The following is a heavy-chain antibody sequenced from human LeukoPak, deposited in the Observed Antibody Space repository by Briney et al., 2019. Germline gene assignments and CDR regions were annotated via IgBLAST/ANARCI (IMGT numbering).Heavy chain of an antibody. J-gene: IGHJ6*03. CDR3: ARESWGHDPINKYYYYYMDV. Sequence: SETLSLTCAVYGGSFSGYYWSWIRQPPGKGLEWIGEINHSGSTNYNPSLKSRVTISVDTSKNQFSLKLSSVTAADTAVCYCARESWGHDPINKYYYYYMDVWGKGTTVTVSS. D-gene: IGHD7-27*01. CDR1: GGSFSGYY. V-gene: IGHV4-34*01. CDR2: INHSGST.